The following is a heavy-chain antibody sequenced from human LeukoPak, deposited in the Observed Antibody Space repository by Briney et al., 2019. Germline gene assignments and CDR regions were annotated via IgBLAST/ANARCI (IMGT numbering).Heavy chain of an antibody. J-gene: IGHJ3*02. D-gene: IGHD2-2*01. CDR3: SRKATRDGEAFDI. V-gene: IGHV3-48*03. Sequence: GGSLRLSCAASGFTFSSYEMNWVRQAPGKGLEWVSYISSSGSTIYYADSVKGRFTISRDNSKNTLYLQMNSLRAEDTAVYYCSRKATRDGEAFDIWGQGTMVTVSS. CDR2: ISSSGSTI. CDR1: GFTFSSYE.